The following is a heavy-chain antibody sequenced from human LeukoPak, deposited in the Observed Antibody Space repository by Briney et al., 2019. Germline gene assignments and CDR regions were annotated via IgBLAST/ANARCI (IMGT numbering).Heavy chain of an antibody. V-gene: IGHV3-48*03. CDR3: AELGITMIGGV. CDR1: GFTFSSYE. J-gene: IGHJ6*04. CDR2: ISSSGSTI. Sequence: HPGGSLRLSCAASGFTFSSYEMNWVRQAPGKGLEWVSYISSSGSTIYYADSVKGRFTISRDNAKNSMYLQMNSLRAEDTAVYYCAELGITMIGGVWGKGTTVTISS. D-gene: IGHD3-10*02.